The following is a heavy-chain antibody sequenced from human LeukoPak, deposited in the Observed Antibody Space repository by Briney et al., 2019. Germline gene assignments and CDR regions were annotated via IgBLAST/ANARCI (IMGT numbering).Heavy chain of an antibody. Sequence: GGSLRLSGAASGFTFSSYEMNWVRQAPGKGLEWVSYISSIGSTIYYADSVKGRFTISRDNAKNSLYLQMNSLRAEDTAVYYCAREVDGYCSGGSCGDIWGQGTMVSVSS. CDR1: GFTFSSYE. CDR2: ISSIGSTI. J-gene: IGHJ3*02. CDR3: AREVDGYCSGGSCGDI. D-gene: IGHD2-15*01. V-gene: IGHV3-48*03.